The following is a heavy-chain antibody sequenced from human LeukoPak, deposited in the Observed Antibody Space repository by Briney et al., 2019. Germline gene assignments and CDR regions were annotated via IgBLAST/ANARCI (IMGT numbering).Heavy chain of an antibody. J-gene: IGHJ4*02. CDR3: ARERPPGDSSSWFLEGYFDI. V-gene: IGHV1-69*05. D-gene: IGHD6-13*01. CDR1: GGTFISYA. CDR2: IIPIFGTA. Sequence: ASVKVSCKASGGTFISYAITWVRQAPGQGLEWMGRIIPIFGTANYAQKFQGRVTITTDKSTRTAYMELSRLRSEDTAVYYCARERPPGDSSSWFLEGYFDIWGQGSLVIVSS.